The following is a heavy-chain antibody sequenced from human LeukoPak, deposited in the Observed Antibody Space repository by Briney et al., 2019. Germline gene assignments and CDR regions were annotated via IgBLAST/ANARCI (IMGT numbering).Heavy chain of an antibody. V-gene: IGHV1-24*01. CDR3: ATFTRYSSSWGFDY. J-gene: IGHJ4*02. CDR1: GYTVTELS. Sequence: ASAKVSCKVSGYTVTELSMHWVRQAPGKGLEWMGGFDPEGAETIYAQKFQGRVTMTEDASRDTAYMKMSSLTSEDTAVYYCATFTRYSSSWGFDYWGQGTLVTVSS. D-gene: IGHD6-13*01. CDR2: FDPEGAET.